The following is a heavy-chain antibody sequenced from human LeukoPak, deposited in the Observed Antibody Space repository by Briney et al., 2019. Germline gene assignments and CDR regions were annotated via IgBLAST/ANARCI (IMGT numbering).Heavy chain of an antibody. J-gene: IGHJ3*02. V-gene: IGHV1-24*01. CDR1: GYTLTELS. CDR2: FDPEDGVT. Sequence: ASVKVSCRVSGYTLTELSMHWVRQAPGKGLEWMGGFDPEDGVTIYAQKFQGRVTMTEDTSTDTAYMELSSLRSEDTAVYYCAATKYYDILTGYPTPGAFDIWGQGTMVTVSS. CDR3: AATKYYDILTGYPTPGAFDI. D-gene: IGHD3-9*01.